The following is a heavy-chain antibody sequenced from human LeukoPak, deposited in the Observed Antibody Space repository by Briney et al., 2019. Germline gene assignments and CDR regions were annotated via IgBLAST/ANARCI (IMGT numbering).Heavy chain of an antibody. J-gene: IGHJ4*02. V-gene: IGHV3-7*01. D-gene: IGHD6-13*01. Sequence: PGGSLRLSXAASGFTFSTYWMTWVRQAPGKGLERVANINEDGSEKFYVDSVKGRFTIYRDNAKKSVYLQMNSLIAEDTALYYCARDQGAAGDYWGQGTLVTVSS. CDR2: INEDGSEK. CDR3: ARDQGAAGDY. CDR1: GFTFSTYW.